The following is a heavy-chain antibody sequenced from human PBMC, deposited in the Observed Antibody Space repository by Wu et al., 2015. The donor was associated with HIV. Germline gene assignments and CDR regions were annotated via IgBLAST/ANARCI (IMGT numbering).Heavy chain of an antibody. CDR1: GGTFSSDA. J-gene: IGHJ3*02. V-gene: IGHV1-69*13. CDR2: IIPIFGTT. CDR3: ARPYSGYAYDVFDI. Sequence: QVHLVQFGGEVKKPGSSVKVSCKASGGTFSSDAVSWVRQAPGQGLEWLGKIIPIFGTTKYAQKFQGRVTITADESTSTAFMELSSLRSDDTAIYYCARPYSGYAYDVFDIWGQGTMVSVSS. D-gene: IGHD5-12*01.